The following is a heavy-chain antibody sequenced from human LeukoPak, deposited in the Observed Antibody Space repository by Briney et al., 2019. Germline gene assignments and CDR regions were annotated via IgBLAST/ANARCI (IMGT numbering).Heavy chain of an antibody. CDR1: GDSMSTYY. J-gene: IGHJ5*02. V-gene: IGHV4-4*09. D-gene: IGHD3-22*01. CDR2: IYTSGST. Sequence: SETLSLTCTVSGDSMSTYYWSWIRQSPGQGLEWIGHIYTSGSTNYNPSLKSRVTISVDTSNNQFSLRLSSVTATDTAVYYCARHPYSRAYFRNNWFDPWGQGTLVTVSS. CDR3: ARHPYSRAYFRNNWFDP.